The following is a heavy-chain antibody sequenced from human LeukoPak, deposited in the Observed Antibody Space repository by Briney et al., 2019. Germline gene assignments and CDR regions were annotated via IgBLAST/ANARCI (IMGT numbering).Heavy chain of an antibody. Sequence: GGSLRLSCAASGFSFSGYWMHWVRQAPGKGLVWVSRISSDGSSTRYADSVKGRFTISRDNAKSSVFLQMNSLRGEDTAVYYCARDSSGYYYAQNYFHSWGQGTLVTVSS. CDR3: ARDSSGYYYAQNYFHS. V-gene: IGHV3-74*01. CDR2: ISSDGSST. J-gene: IGHJ4*02. CDR1: GFSFSGYW. D-gene: IGHD3-22*01.